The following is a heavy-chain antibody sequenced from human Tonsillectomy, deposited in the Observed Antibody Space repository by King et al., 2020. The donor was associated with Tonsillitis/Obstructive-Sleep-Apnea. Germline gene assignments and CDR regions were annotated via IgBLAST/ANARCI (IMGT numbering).Heavy chain of an antibody. CDR1: GFTFNSYL. J-gene: IGHJ6*02. V-gene: IGHV3-30-3*01. CDR3: ARDADAVGFDV. Sequence: VQLVESGGGVVQPGRSLRLSCAASGFTFNSYLMHWVRQAPGKGLEWVAVISFDGSYTYYVDSVKGRFTIYRDNSKNSLYLQINSLRPEDTAVYYCARDADAVGFDVWGQGTTVTVSS. D-gene: IGHD6-19*01. CDR2: ISFDGSYT.